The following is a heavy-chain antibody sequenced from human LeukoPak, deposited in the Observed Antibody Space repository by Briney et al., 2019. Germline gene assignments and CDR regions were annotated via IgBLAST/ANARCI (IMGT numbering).Heavy chain of an antibody. CDR1: GFTFSSYS. J-gene: IGHJ6*03. Sequence: GGSLRLSCADSGFTFSSYSMNWVRQAQGKGMEWVSSISSSSSYIYYADSVKGRFTISRDNAKNSLYLQMNSLRAEDTAVYYCASHPPPSAYDFWSGYYSEGYYYYYYYMDVWGKGTTVTVSS. V-gene: IGHV3-21*01. CDR3: ASHPPPSAYDFWSGYYSEGYYYYYYYMDV. D-gene: IGHD3-3*01. CDR2: ISSSSSYI.